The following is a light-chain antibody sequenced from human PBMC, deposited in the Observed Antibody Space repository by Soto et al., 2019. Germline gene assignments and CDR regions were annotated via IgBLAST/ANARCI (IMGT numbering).Light chain of an antibody. CDR1: SSNIGSNT. J-gene: IGLJ1*01. V-gene: IGLV1-44*01. CDR3: AAWDDSLNGPYV. Sequence: QSVQTQPPSASGTPGQRVTISCSGSSSNIGSNTVNWYQQLPGTAPKLLIYSNNQRPSGVPDRFSGSKSGTSASLAISGLQSEDEADYYCAAWDDSLNGPYVFGTGTKVTVL. CDR2: SNN.